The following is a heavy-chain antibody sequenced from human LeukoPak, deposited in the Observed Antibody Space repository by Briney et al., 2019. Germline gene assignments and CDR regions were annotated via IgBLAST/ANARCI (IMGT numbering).Heavy chain of an antibody. CDR2: ISGSGGST. CDR1: GFTFSSYA. D-gene: IGHD2-2*01. V-gene: IGHV3-23*01. Sequence: GGSLRLSCAASGFTFSSYAMSWVRQAPGKRLEWVSAISGSGGSTYYADSVKGRFTISRDNSKNTLYLQMNSLRAEDTAVYYCAKDPGDIVVVPAAGPFDYWGQGTLVTVSS. CDR3: AKDPGDIVVVPAAGPFDY. J-gene: IGHJ4*02.